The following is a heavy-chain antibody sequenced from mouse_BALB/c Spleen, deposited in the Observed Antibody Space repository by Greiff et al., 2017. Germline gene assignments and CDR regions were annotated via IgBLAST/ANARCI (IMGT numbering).Heavy chain of an antibody. Sequence: DVKLQESGGGLVQPGGSRKLSCAASGFTFSSFGMHWVRQAPEKGLEWVAYISSGSSTIYYADTVKGRFTISRDNPKNTLFLQMTSLRSEDTAMYYCARSLLRLRDFDVWGAGTTVTVSS. CDR2: ISSGSSTI. CDR1: GFTFSSFG. CDR3: ARSLLRLRDFDV. V-gene: IGHV5-17*02. J-gene: IGHJ1*01. D-gene: IGHD1-2*01.